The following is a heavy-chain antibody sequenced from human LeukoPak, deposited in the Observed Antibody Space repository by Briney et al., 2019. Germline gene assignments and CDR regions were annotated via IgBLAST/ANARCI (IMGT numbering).Heavy chain of an antibody. CDR2: ISAYNGNT. CDR1: GYTFTSYG. D-gene: IGHD2-2*01. CDR3: ARDEASIVVVPAAPGY. V-gene: IGHV1-18*01. J-gene: IGHJ4*02. Sequence: ASVKVSCKASGYTFTSYGISWVRQAPGQGLEWMGWISAYNGNTNYAQKLQGRVTMTTDKSTSTAYMELRSLRSDDTAVYYCARDEASIVVVPAAPGYWGQGTLVTVSS.